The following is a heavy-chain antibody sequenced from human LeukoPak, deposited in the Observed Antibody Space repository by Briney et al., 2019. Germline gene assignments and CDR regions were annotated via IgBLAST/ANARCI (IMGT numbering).Heavy chain of an antibody. D-gene: IGHD2-8*02. Sequence: GGSLRLSYAASAFSFGSYWMHWVRHVPGKGLVWVSRINTDGSSTSDADSVRGRVTISRDNAKNTLYLQMNSLSAEDTAVYYCVRGGYCTGGSCYFDYWGQGTQVIVSS. CDR1: AFSFGSYW. J-gene: IGHJ4*02. V-gene: IGHV3-74*01. CDR3: VRGGYCTGGSCYFDY. CDR2: INTDGSST.